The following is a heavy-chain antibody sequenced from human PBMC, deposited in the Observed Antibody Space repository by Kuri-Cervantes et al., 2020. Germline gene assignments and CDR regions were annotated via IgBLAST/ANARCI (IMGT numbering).Heavy chain of an antibody. J-gene: IGHJ4*02. V-gene: IGHV3-11*01. CDR3: ARTQIGCWDY. D-gene: IGHD2-2*03. CDR2: ISGNGHTI. Sequence: GESLKISCAASGFTFSDYYITWIRQAPGKGLEWVSYISGNGHTIYYADSVKGRFTISRDNAKNSLYLQMNSLRAEDTAVYFRARTQIGCWDYWGQGTLVTVSS. CDR1: GFTFSDYY.